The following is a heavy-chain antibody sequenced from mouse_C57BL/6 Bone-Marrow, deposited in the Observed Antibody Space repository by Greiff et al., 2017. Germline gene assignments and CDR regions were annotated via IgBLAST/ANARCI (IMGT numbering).Heavy chain of an antibody. Sequence: DVMLVESGGGLVQPGGSLSLSCAASGFTFTDYYMSWVRQPPGKALEWLGFIRNKANGYTTEYSASVKGRFTISRDNSQSILYLQMNALRAEDSATYYCASLNDGYYPYAMDYWGQGTSVTVSS. J-gene: IGHJ4*01. CDR2: IRNKANGYTT. CDR1: GFTFTDYY. V-gene: IGHV7-3*01. D-gene: IGHD2-3*01. CDR3: ASLNDGYYPYAMDY.